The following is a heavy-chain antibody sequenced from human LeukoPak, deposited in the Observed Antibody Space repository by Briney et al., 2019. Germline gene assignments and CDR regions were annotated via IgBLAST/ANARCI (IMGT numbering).Heavy chain of an antibody. Sequence: GGSLRLSCAASGFTFSSYSMNWVRQAPGKGLEWVSYISGSGTNIYYADSVKGRFTISRDNAKNSLYLQMNSLRAEDTAVYYCAREDVLLWFGDPRAFDIWGQGTMVTVSS. J-gene: IGHJ3*02. CDR1: GFTFSSYS. CDR2: ISGSGTNI. D-gene: IGHD3-10*01. V-gene: IGHV3-48*04. CDR3: AREDVLLWFGDPRAFDI.